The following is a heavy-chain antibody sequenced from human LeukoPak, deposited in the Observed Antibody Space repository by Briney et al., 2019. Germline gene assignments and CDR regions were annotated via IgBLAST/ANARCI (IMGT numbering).Heavy chain of an antibody. J-gene: IGHJ4*02. CDR3: ARDGQQWLVGYYFDY. CDR1: GFTVNNNY. CDR2: IYSGGST. D-gene: IGHD6-19*01. Sequence: GGSLRLSCAASGFTVNNNYMNWVRQAPGKGLEWVSVIYSGGSTYYADSMKGRFTISRDNSKNTLYLQMNSLRAEDTAVYYCARDGQQWLVGYYFDYWGQGTLVTVSS. V-gene: IGHV3-53*01.